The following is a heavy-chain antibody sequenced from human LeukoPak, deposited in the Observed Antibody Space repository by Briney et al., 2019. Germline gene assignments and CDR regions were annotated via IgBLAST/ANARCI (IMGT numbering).Heavy chain of an antibody. Sequence: PGGSLRLSCAASGFTFSSYDMHWVRQATGKGLEWVSAIGTAGDTYYPGSVKGRFTISRENAKNSLYLQMNSLRAGDTAVYYCAREARGGYFDYWGQGTLVTVSS. CDR1: GFTFSSYD. J-gene: IGHJ4*02. CDR2: IGTAGDT. D-gene: IGHD3-10*01. V-gene: IGHV3-13*01. CDR3: AREARGGYFDY.